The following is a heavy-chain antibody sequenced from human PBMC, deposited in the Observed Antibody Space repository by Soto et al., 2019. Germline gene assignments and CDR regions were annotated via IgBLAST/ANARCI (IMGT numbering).Heavy chain of an antibody. V-gene: IGHV3-48*01. CDR3: ARPYGDGTDY. CDR2: ISSSSSTI. CDR1: GFTCSNYS. D-gene: IGHD4-17*01. Sequence: GGSLRLSCAASGFTCSNYSMNWVRQAPGKGLEWVSYISSSSSTIYYADSVKGRFTISRDNAKNSLYLQMNSLRAEDTAVYYCARPYGDGTDYWGQGTLVTVSS. J-gene: IGHJ4*02.